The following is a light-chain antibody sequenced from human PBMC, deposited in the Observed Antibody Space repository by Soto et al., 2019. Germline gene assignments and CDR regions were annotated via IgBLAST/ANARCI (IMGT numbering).Light chain of an antibody. J-gene: IGKJ4*01. CDR2: GAS. CDR3: QQYNNWPTLT. Sequence: DIVMTQSPATLSVSPGERATLSCRASQSVSNNLAWYQQKPGQAPRLLIFGASTRATGIPARFSGSGSGTEFTLTISSLQSEDFAVYYCQQYNNWPTLTFGGGTNGEIK. V-gene: IGKV3-15*01. CDR1: QSVSNN.